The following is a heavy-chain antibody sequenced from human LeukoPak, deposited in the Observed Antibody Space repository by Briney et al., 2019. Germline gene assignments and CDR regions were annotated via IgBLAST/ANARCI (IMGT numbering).Heavy chain of an antibody. CDR3: AKGHTDSSGYYYFDS. V-gene: IGHV3-23*01. CDR2: IRGNAGTT. CDR1: GFIFTNYG. J-gene: IGHJ4*02. Sequence: GGTLRLSCAASGFIFTNYGMSWVRQAPGKGLEWVSAIRGNAGTTYYADSVKGRFTIFRDNSKNMLYLQMNSLRVEDTAVYYCAKGHTDSSGYYYFDSWGQGTLVTVSS. D-gene: IGHD3-22*01.